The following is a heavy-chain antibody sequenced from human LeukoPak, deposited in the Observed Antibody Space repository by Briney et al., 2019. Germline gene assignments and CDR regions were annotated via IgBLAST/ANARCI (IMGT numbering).Heavy chain of an antibody. V-gene: IGHV4-34*01. CDR3: ARVLYSYGMDV. CDR2: INHSGST. CDR1: GGSFSGYY. Sequence: SETLSLTCAVYGGSFSGYYWSWIRQPPGKGLEWIGEINHSGSTNYNPSLKSRVTISVDTSKNQFSLKLSSVTAADTAVYYCARVLYSYGMDVWGQGTTVTVSS. J-gene: IGHJ6*02.